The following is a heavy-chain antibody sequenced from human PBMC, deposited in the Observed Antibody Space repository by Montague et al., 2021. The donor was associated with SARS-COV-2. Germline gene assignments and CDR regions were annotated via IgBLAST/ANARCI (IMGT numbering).Heavy chain of an antibody. D-gene: IGHD2/OR15-2a*01. CDR1: GGSISSSNHF. CDR3: ARHEFYERRDFRGVHDAFDI. V-gene: IGHV4-39*01. CDR2: IYYTGST. J-gene: IGHJ3*02. Sequence: SETLSLTCSVSGGSISSSNHFWGWIRQPPGKGLEWIGSIYYTGSTYSNPSLESRVTMSVDTSKNQFSLKLRSVTAADTAVYFCARHEFYERRDFRGVHDAFDIWGQGTMVTASS.